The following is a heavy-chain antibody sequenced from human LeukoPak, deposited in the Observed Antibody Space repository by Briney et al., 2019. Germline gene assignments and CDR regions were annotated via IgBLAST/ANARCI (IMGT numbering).Heavy chain of an antibody. D-gene: IGHD3-9*01. V-gene: IGHV3-30*04. J-gene: IGHJ6*03. Sequence: PGGSLRLSCEAPGFTFSNYGIHWVRQTPGKGLEWVAAISSDGVEKHYADSVKGRFTISRDNSKSTLYLQMNSLRAEDTALYYCAREGHYDILTGYSPLEYYFYYMDVWGKGTTVTVSS. CDR2: ISSDGVEK. CDR3: AREGHYDILTGYSPLEYYFYYMDV. CDR1: GFTFSNYG.